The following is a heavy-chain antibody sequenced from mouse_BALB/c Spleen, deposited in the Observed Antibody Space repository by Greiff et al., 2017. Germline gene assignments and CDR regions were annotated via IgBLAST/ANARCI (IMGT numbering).Heavy chain of an antibody. CDR2: IWAGGST. Sequence: VQLQESGPGLVAPSQSLSITCTVSGFSLTSYGVHWVRQPPGKGLEWLGVIWAGGSTNYNSALMSRLSISKDNSKSQVFLKMNSLQTDDTAMYYCARGGDAWFAYWGQGTLVTVSA. V-gene: IGHV2-9*02. J-gene: IGHJ3*01. CDR1: GFSLTSYG. CDR3: ARGGDAWFAY. D-gene: IGHD3-3*01.